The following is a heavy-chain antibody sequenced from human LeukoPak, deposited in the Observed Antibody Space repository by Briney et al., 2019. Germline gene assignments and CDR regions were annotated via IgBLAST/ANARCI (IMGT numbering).Heavy chain of an antibody. Sequence: KTSETLSLTCAVYGGSFSGYYWSWIRQPPGKGLEWIGEINHSGSTNYNPSLKSRVTISVDTSKNQFSLKLSSVTAADTAVYYCASGRYYDSSGYFGARYYYGMDVWCQGATVTVSS. D-gene: IGHD3-22*01. J-gene: IGHJ6*02. CDR2: INHSGST. CDR3: ASGRYYDSSGYFGARYYYGMDV. V-gene: IGHV4-34*01. CDR1: GGSFSGYY.